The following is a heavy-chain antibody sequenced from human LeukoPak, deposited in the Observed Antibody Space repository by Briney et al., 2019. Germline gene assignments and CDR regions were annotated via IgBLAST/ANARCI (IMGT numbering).Heavy chain of an antibody. CDR2: IVVGSGNT. V-gene: IGHV1-58*02. D-gene: IGHD4-17*01. CDR1: GFTFTSAA. J-gene: IGHJ3*02. Sequence: SVKVSFKASGFTFTSAAMQWVRQARGQRLEWIGWIVVGSGNTNYAQKFQERVTTTTDMSTSTAYMELSSLRSEDTAVYYCAAVGGTTVTTVFAFDIWGQGTMVTVSS. CDR3: AAVGGTTVTTVFAFDI.